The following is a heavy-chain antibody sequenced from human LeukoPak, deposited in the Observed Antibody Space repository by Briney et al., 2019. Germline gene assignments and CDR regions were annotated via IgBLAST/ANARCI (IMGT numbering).Heavy chain of an antibody. Sequence: PSETLSLTCTVSGGSISSYYWSWIRQPAGKGLEWIGRIYTSGSTNYNPSLKSRVTMSVDTSKNQFSLKLSSVTAADTAVYYCAREHCSSTSCYSNWFDPWGQGTLVTVSS. CDR3: AREHCSSTSCYSNWFDP. D-gene: IGHD2-2*01. J-gene: IGHJ5*02. V-gene: IGHV4-4*07. CDR2: IYTSGST. CDR1: GGSISSYY.